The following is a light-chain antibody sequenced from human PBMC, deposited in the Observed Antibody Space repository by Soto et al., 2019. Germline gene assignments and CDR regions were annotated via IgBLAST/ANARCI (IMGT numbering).Light chain of an antibody. Sequence: QPVLTQPPSASGTPGQRVTISCSGSSSNIGSNTVNWYQQLPGTAPKLLIYSSNQRPSGVPERFSGSKSGTSASLAISGLQSEDEADYYCAAWDDSLNGWVFGGGTKLTVL. J-gene: IGLJ3*02. CDR2: SSN. V-gene: IGLV1-44*01. CDR3: AAWDDSLNGWV. CDR1: SSNIGSNT.